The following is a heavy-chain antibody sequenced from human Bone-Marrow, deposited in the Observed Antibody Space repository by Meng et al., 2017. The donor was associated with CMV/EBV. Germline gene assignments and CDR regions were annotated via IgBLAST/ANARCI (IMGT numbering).Heavy chain of an antibody. V-gene: IGHV4-59*01. CDR3: ARENVVPAACLPYYYGVDV. J-gene: IGHJ6*02. D-gene: IGHD2-2*01. CDR1: GGSISSYY. CDR2: IYYSGST. Sequence: SEPLSLTCTVSGGSISSYYWSWIRQPPGKGLEWIGYIYYSGSTNYNPSLKSRVTISVDTSKNQFSLKLSSVTAADTAVYYCARENVVPAACLPYYYGVDVWGQGTTVTVSS.